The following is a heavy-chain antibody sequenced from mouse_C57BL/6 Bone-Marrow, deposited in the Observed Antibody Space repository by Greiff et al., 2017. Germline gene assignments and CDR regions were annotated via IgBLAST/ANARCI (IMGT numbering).Heavy chain of an antibody. D-gene: IGHD3-1*01. CDR3: ARFGDYFDY. J-gene: IGHJ2*01. V-gene: IGHV1-42*01. Sequence: EVQLQQSGPELVKPGASVKISCKASGYSFTGYYMNWVKQSPEKSLEWIGEINPSTGGTTYNQKFKAKATLTVDKSSSTAYMQLKSLASEDSAVYYCARFGDYFDYWGQGTTLTGSS. CDR2: INPSTGGT. CDR1: GYSFTGYY.